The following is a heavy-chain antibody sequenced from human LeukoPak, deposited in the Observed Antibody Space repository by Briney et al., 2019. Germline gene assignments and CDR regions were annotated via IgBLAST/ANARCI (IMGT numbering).Heavy chain of an antibody. Sequence: PGGSLRLSCAAPGFTFSSYSMNWVRQAPGKGLEWVSYISSSSSTIYYADSVKGRFTISRDNAKNSLYLQMNSLRDEDTAVYYCARSRYNWNYGGYWGQGTLVTVSS. CDR3: ARSRYNWNYGGY. CDR1: GFTFSSYS. J-gene: IGHJ4*02. D-gene: IGHD1-7*01. CDR2: ISSSSSTI. V-gene: IGHV3-48*02.